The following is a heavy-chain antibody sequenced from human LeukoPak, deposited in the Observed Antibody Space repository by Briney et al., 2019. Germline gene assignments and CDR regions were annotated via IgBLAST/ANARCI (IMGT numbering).Heavy chain of an antibody. CDR3: ARDLGTGRPHDY. CDR2: IKQDGSEE. Sequence: GGSLRLSCAASGFTFSSYWMTWVRQAPGKGLEWVANIKQDGSEEYYMDSTKGRFTISRDNAKNSLYLQMNSLRAEDTAVYYCARDLGTGRPHDYWGQGTLVTVSS. J-gene: IGHJ4*02. V-gene: IGHV3-7*01. D-gene: IGHD3/OR15-3a*01. CDR1: GFTFSSYW.